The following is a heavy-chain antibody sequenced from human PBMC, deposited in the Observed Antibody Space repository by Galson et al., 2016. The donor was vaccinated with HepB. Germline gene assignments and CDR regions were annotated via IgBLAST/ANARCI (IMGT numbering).Heavy chain of an antibody. J-gene: IGHJ6*02. D-gene: IGHD3-16*01. V-gene: IGHV3-7*03. CDR3: ARGIMAAHWGMDV. CDR2: IREDSFEK. Sequence: SLRLSCAAAGFNFYGYWMSWVRQAPGRGLEWTANIREDSFEKYYMESVKGRFTISRDNAKSSLFLQMNYLTAEDTGVYYCARGIMAAHWGMDVWGQGTTVIVSS. CDR1: GFNFYGYW.